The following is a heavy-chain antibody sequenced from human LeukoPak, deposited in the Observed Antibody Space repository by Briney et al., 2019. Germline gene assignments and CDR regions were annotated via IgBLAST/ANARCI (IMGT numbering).Heavy chain of an antibody. J-gene: IGHJ5*02. CDR2: IIPNSGGT. CDR3: ARGDSSGYYGGANWFDP. D-gene: IGHD3-22*01. CDR1: GYTFTGYY. V-gene: IGHV1-2*02. Sequence: ASVKVSCKASGYTFTGYYMHWVRQAPGQGLEWMGWIIPNSGGTNYAQKFQGRVTMTRDTSISTAYMELSSLRSEDTAVYYCARGDSSGYYGGANWFDPWGQGTLVTVSS.